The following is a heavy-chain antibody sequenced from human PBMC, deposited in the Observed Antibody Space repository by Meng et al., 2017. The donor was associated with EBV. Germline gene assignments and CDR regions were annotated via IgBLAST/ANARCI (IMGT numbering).Heavy chain of an antibody. V-gene: IGHV1-69*01. D-gene: IGHD3-10*01. J-gene: IGHJ4*02. CDR3: ASESGRGFTPDY. CDR1: EGTFRSGA. CDR2: FIPMSGAP. Sequence: QSWAEVKKRVCSVEVDIRTSEGTFRSGAVGWVRQAPGQWFEWMGGFIPMSGAPHYAQRFHDRVTIIADESTSTHSMELNNLRFEDTAMYYCASESGRGFTPDYWGQGTLVTVSS.